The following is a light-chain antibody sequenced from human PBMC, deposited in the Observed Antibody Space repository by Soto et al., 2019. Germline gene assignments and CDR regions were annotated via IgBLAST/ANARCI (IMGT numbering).Light chain of an antibody. CDR1: SSNIGAGYD. V-gene: IGLV1-40*01. J-gene: IGLJ2*01. Sequence: QSVLTQPPSVSGAPGQRVTISCTGSSSNIGAGYDVHWYQQLPGTAPKLLIYGNSNRPSGVSDRFSGSKSGTSASLAITGLQAEDEAYYYCQSYDSSLSGHVVFGGGTKVTVL. CDR3: QSYDSSLSGHVV. CDR2: GNS.